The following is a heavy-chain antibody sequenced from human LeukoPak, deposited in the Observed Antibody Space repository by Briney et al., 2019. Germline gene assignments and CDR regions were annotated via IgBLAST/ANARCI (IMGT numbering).Heavy chain of an antibody. CDR2: ISWNSGSI. CDR3: AKDMGFKVGASEIDY. Sequence: GGSLRLSCAASGFTFDDYVMHWVRQAPGKGLEWVSGISWNSGSIGYADSVKGRFTISRDNAKNSLYLQMNSLRAEDTALYYCAKDMGFKVGASEIDYWGQGTLVTVSS. J-gene: IGHJ4*02. V-gene: IGHV3-9*01. CDR1: GFTFDDYV. D-gene: IGHD1-26*01.